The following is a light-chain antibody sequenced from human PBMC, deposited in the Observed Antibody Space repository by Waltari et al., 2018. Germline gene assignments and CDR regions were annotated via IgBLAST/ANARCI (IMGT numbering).Light chain of an antibody. CDR3: CSYTVTATYV. Sequence: QSALTQPASVSGSPGQSITISCSGGNSDIGRYNYVSWYQQNPGKVPKLIIYDVTKRPSGFSNRCSGSKSGNTASLTISGLQAQDEGDYHCCSYTVTATYVCGKGTTVTVL. CDR2: DVT. CDR1: NSDIGRYNY. J-gene: IGLJ1*01. V-gene: IGLV2-14*01.